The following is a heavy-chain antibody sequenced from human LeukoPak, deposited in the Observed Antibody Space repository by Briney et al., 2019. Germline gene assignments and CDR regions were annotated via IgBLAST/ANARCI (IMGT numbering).Heavy chain of an antibody. J-gene: IGHJ4*02. Sequence: SETLSLTCTVSGVSISSSNSYWGWIRQPPGKGLEWIGSIYYSGNTYYNASLKSQVSISIDTSKNQFSLKLSSVTAADTAVYYCARDVYYYDSSGSRTFDYWGQGTLVTVSS. CDR1: GVSISSSNSY. D-gene: IGHD3-22*01. CDR3: ARDVYYYDSSGSRTFDY. V-gene: IGHV4-39*07. CDR2: IYYSGNT.